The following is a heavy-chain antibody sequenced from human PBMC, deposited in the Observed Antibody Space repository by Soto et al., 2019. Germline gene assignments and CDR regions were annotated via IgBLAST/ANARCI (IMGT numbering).Heavy chain of an antibody. D-gene: IGHD1-26*01. Sequence: ASVKVSCKAAGGTFSSYAISWVRQAPGQGLEWMGWISAYYGTTNYAQKLQGRVTMTTDKSTSTAYMELRSLRSDDTAVYYCAGSRKVGATFAYYYYYGMDVWGQGTTVTVS. J-gene: IGHJ6*02. CDR3: AGSRKVGATFAYYYYYGMDV. CDR1: GGTFSSYA. V-gene: IGHV1-18*01. CDR2: ISAYYGTT.